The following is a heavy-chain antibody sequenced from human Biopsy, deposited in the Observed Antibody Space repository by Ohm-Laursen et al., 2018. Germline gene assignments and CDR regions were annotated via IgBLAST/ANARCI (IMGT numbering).Heavy chain of an antibody. CDR2: INPSGSTT. CDR1: GYSFTSYY. D-gene: IGHD6-19*01. Sequence: ASVKASCQPSGYSFTSYYMHCVRQAPGQGLEWIVLINPSGSTTSYPQIFQGRLTITRGTSKSTVYMELSRLRSADTSVYFCVRNTGWYGDLYYFDYWGQGTLVTVSS. J-gene: IGHJ4*02. V-gene: IGHV1-46*01. CDR3: VRNTGWYGDLYYFDY.